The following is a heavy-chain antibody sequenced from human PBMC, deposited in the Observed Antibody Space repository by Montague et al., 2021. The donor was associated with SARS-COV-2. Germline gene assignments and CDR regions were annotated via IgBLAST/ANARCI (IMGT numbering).Heavy chain of an antibody. V-gene: IGHV6-1*01. CDR3: ARTSASSDY. D-gene: IGHD1-26*01. Sequence: CAISGDSVASNRPARNWKRQSPPIGLEWLGRTYYRSKCYNDYAVSVKSRITTNPDTSKNQISLQLNSVTPEDTAVYYCARTSASSDYWGQGTLVTVSS. CDR1: GDSVASNRPA. CDR2: TYYRSKCYN. J-gene: IGHJ4*02.